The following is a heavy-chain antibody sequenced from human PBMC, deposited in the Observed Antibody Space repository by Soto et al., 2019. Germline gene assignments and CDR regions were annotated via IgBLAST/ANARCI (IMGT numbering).Heavy chain of an antibody. J-gene: IGHJ4*02. CDR3: ARDMLGPRAFDY. D-gene: IGHD3-10*02. CDR2: ISTDGSRT. Sequence: EVQLVESGGGIVQPGGSLRLSCSVSGFTFSSHWMHWVRQAPGKGLVWVSRISTDGSRTTYADSVKGRVTISRDNAKNTLYLDMSSLRAEDTAVYYRARDMLGPRAFDYWGQGTLVTVSS. V-gene: IGHV3-74*01. CDR1: GFTFSSHW.